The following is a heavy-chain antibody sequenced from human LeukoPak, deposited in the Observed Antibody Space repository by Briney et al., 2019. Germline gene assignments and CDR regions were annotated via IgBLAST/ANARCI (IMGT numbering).Heavy chain of an antibody. Sequence: GGSLRLSCAASGFTFSTYAMTWVRQAPGRGLEWVSTIRGSGGSTYYADSVKGRFTISRDNAKNSLYLQMDSLRADDTAVYYCARLLGEASGWYFGYWGQGTLVTVSS. CDR2: IRGSGGST. V-gene: IGHV3-23*01. CDR1: GFTFSTYA. CDR3: ARLLGEASGWYFGY. D-gene: IGHD6-19*01. J-gene: IGHJ4*02.